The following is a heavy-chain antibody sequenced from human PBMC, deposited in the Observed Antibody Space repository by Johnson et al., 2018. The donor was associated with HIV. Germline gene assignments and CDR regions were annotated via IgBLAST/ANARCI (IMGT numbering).Heavy chain of an antibody. Sequence: VQLLESGGGLVQPGGSLRLSCAASGFTFSTYWMHWVRPTPGKGLVWVSRISSDGSSTTYAVSVRGRFTISRDNAKNTLYLEMKSLRAEDTAVYYCAKDSERGYSYGWCGFDIWGQGTMVTVSS. D-gene: IGHD5-18*01. CDR1: GFTFSTYW. CDR3: AKDSERGYSYGWCGFDI. V-gene: IGHV3-74*01. J-gene: IGHJ3*02. CDR2: ISSDGSST.